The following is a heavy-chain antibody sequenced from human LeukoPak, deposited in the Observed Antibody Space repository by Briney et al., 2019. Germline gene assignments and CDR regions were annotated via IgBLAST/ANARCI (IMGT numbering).Heavy chain of an antibody. Sequence: ASVKVSCKASGYTFTTYAIHWVRQAPGQRLEWMGWISTYSNNRRYSPKFQGTVTITTDTSASTAYMELSSLRSEDTAVYYCARDRSSFSYAFDIWGQGTMVTVSS. J-gene: IGHJ3*02. V-gene: IGHV1-3*04. CDR2: ISTYSNNR. D-gene: IGHD6-6*01. CDR3: ARDRSSFSYAFDI. CDR1: GYTFTTYA.